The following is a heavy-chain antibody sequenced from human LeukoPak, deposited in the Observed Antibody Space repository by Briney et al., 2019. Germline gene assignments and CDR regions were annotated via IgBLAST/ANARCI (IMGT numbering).Heavy chain of an antibody. CDR2: INPNTGGT. CDR1: GGTFISYA. V-gene: IGHV1-2*02. D-gene: IGHD3-22*01. CDR3: ARATYYYDSSGPDY. J-gene: IGHJ4*02. Sequence: ASVKVSCKASGGTFISYAISWVRQAPGQGLEWMGWINPNTGGTKYAQRFQDRVTMTRDTSISTAYMELSRLRSDDTAVYYCARATYYYDSSGPDYWGQGTLVTVSS.